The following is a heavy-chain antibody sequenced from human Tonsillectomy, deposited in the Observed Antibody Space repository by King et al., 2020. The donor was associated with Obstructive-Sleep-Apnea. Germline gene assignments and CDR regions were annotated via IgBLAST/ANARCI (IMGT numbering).Heavy chain of an antibody. J-gene: IGHJ4*02. CDR3: ARVLGAAGPDYYFDY. Sequence: VQLQQWGAGLLKPSETLSLTCAVYGGSFSPYYWGWIRQPPGKGLEWIGEINHSGSTNCNPSLKSRVTISVDTSRNQFSLKLHPVTAADTAVYYCARVLGAAGPDYYFDYWGQGTLVTVSS. V-gene: IGHV4-34*01. D-gene: IGHD1-26*01. CDR2: INHSGST. CDR1: GGSFSPYY.